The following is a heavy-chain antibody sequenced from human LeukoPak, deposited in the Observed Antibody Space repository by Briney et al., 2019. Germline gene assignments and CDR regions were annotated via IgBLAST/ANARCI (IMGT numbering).Heavy chain of an antibody. Sequence: SGGSLRLSCAASGFTFSSYSMNWVRQAPGKGLEWVSSISSSSSYIYYADSVKGRFTISRDNAKNSLYLQMYSLRAEDTAVYYCARRRDGYGDFDYWGQGTLVTVSS. CDR1: GFTFSSYS. V-gene: IGHV3-21*01. CDR3: ARRRDGYGDFDY. D-gene: IGHD5-24*01. J-gene: IGHJ4*02. CDR2: ISSSSSYI.